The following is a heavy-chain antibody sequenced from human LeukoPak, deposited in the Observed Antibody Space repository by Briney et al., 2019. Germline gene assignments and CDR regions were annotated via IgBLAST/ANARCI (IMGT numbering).Heavy chain of an antibody. J-gene: IGHJ4*02. D-gene: IGHD5-24*01. Sequence: SQTLSLTCVISGDSVSRNSVAWNWIRQSPSRGLEWLGRTSYRSKWYNDYAVSVKSRITITPDTSKNQFSLQLNSVTPEDTAVYYCAREAEITRFDYWGQGTLATVSS. CDR1: GDSVSRNSVA. CDR2: TSYRSKWYN. V-gene: IGHV6-1*01. CDR3: AREAEITRFDY.